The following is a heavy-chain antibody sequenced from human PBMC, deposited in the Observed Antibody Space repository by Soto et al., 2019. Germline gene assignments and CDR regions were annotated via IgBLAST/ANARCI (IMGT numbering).Heavy chain of an antibody. J-gene: IGHJ6*02. V-gene: IGHV3-30*18. CDR3: AKDSPTVAPLAGGMDV. CDR2: ISYDGSNK. D-gene: IGHD4-17*01. CDR1: GFTFSSYG. Sequence: GGSLRLSCAASGFTFSSYGMHWVRQAPGKGLEWVAVISYDGSNKYYADSVKGRFTISRDNSKNTLYLQMNSLRAEDTAVYYCAKDSPTVAPLAGGMDVWGQGTTVTVSS.